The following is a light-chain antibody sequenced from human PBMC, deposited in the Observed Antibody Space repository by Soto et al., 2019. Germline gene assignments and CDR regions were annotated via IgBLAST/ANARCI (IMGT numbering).Light chain of an antibody. CDR2: SNN. CDR1: SSNIGSNY. V-gene: IGLV1-47*02. CDR3: AAWDDSLSGWV. Sequence: HSVLTQPPSASGTPGQRVTISCSGSSSNIGSNYVYCYQQLPGTAPKLLIYSNNQRPSGVPDRFSGSKSGTSASLAISGLRSEDEADYYCAAWDDSLSGWVFGGGTQLTVL. J-gene: IGLJ3*02.